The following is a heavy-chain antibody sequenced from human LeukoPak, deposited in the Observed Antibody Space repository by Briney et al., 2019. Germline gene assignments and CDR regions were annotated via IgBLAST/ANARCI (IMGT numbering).Heavy chain of an antibody. CDR3: ARADSVWPNWFDP. CDR1: GGSISNYY. CDR2: IYYSGST. J-gene: IGHJ5*02. D-gene: IGHD6-19*01. Sequence: SETLSLTCTVSGGSISNYYWSWIRQSPGKGLEWMGYIYYSGSTNYNPSLKSRVTISVDTSKNLFSLKLSSVSAADTAVYYCARADSVWPNWFDPWGQGTLVTVSS. V-gene: IGHV4-59*01.